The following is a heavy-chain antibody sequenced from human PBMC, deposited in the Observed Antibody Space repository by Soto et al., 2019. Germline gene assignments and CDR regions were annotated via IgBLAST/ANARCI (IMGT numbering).Heavy chain of an antibody. V-gene: IGHV3-30*18. CDR2: ISYDGSNK. J-gene: IGHJ4*02. CDR3: AKGPGYSSSWSYFDY. D-gene: IGHD6-13*01. CDR1: GFTFSSYG. Sequence: GGSLRLSCAASGFTFSSYGMHWVRQAPGKGLEWVAVISYDGSNKYYADSVKGRFTISRDNSKNTLYLQMNSLRAEDTAVYYCAKGPGYSSSWSYFDYWGQGTLVTGSS.